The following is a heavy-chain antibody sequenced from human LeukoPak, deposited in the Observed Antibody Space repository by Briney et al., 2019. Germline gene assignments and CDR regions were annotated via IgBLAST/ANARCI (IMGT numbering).Heavy chain of an antibody. V-gene: IGHV4-61*02. J-gene: IGHJ4*02. CDR2: IYSGGST. CDR1: GDSTSSGAYY. CDR3: AREGSIYYYDSSGYLGY. D-gene: IGHD3-22*01. Sequence: PSETLSLTCTVSGDSTSSGAYYWSWIRQPAGKGLEWIGRIYSGGSTNYNPSLKSRVTISVDTSKNQFSLKLSSVTAADTAGYYCAREGSIYYYDSSGYLGYWGQGTLVTVSS.